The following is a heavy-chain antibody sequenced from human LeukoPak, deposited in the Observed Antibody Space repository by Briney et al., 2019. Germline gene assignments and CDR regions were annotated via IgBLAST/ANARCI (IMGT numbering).Heavy chain of an antibody. J-gene: IGHJ6*02. CDR1: GFTFSSPG. Sequence: PGRSLRLSCAASGFTFSSPGMHWVRQAPGKGLEWVAVISYDGSNKYYVDSVKGRFTISRDNSKNTLYLQMNSLRAEDTAVYYCAKVSVWSGYYSGMDVWGQGTTVTVSS. D-gene: IGHD3-3*01. CDR3: AKVSVWSGYYSGMDV. CDR2: ISYDGSNK. V-gene: IGHV3-30*18.